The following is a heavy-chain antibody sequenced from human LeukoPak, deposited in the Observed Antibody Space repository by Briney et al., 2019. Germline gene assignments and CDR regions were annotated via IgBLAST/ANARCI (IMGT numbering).Heavy chain of an antibody. CDR2: IYTNGNI. V-gene: IGHV4-61*02. J-gene: IGHJ4*02. CDR1: GGSISGGPYY. CDR3: ARERRIVWSTDY. Sequence: ASETLSLTCTVSGGSISGGPYYWSWIRQPAGKGLEWIGRIYTNGNIDYNPSLKSRVTISGDTSKNQFSLNLTTVTAADTALYFCARERRIVWSTDYWGQGALVIVSS. D-gene: IGHD1-26*01.